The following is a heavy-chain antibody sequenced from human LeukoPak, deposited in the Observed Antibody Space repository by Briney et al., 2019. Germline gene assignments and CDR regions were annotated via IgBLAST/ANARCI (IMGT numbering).Heavy chain of an antibody. Sequence: GGSLRLSCAASGFTFSSYAMSWVRQAPGKGLEWVAAISGSGGSTYYADSVKGRFTISRDNSKNTLYLQMNSLRAEDTAVYYRAKDMNYYDSTSDYWGQGTLATVSS. V-gene: IGHV3-23*01. CDR3: AKDMNYYDSTSDY. CDR1: GFTFSSYA. J-gene: IGHJ4*02. CDR2: ISGSGGST. D-gene: IGHD3-22*01.